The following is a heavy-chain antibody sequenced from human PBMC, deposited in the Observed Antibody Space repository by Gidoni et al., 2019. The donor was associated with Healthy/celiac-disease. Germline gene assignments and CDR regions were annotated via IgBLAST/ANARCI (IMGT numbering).Heavy chain of an antibody. CDR3: ARGGVRYGSGGSCYSGLDY. J-gene: IGHJ4*02. CDR1: GASISCGDSY. V-gene: IGHV4-30-4*01. Sequence: QVQLQESRPGLVQPSQTLSLTCTFSGASISCGDSYWSWIRQPPGKGLEWIGYIYESGSTYYTPSLKSRVTISVDTSKNQFSLKLSSVTAADTAVYYCARGGVRYGSGGSCYSGLDYWGQGTLVTVSS. D-gene: IGHD2-15*01. CDR2: IYESGST.